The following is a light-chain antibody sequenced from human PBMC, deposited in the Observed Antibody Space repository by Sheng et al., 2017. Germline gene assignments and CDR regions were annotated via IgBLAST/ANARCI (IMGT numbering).Light chain of an antibody. J-gene: IGKJ4*01. CDR2: ETS. Sequence: EIVLSQSPGTLSLSPGESVTLSCRASQSLSRNHLAWYQKKPDQAPRLLIYETSNRATGIPARFSGSESGTDFTLTISSLQPEDFATYYCQQANSFPPTFGGGTKVEIK. CDR1: QSLSRNH. CDR3: QQANSFPPT. V-gene: IGKV3-20*01.